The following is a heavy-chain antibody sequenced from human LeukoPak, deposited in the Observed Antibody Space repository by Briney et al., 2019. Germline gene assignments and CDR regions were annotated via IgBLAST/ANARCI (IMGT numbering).Heavy chain of an antibody. D-gene: IGHD2-21*02. CDR1: GGSISSSSYY. Sequence: SETLSLTCTVSGGSISSSSYYWGWIRQPPGKGLEWIGSIYYSGSTYYNPSLKSRVTISVNTSKNQFSLKLSSVTAADTAAYYCARLGVTAAGPQDYWGQGTLVTVSS. J-gene: IGHJ4*02. V-gene: IGHV4-39*01. CDR2: IYYSGST. CDR3: ARLGVTAAGPQDY.